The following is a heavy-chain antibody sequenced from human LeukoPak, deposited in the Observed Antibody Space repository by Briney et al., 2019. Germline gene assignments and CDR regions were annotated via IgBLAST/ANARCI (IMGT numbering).Heavy chain of an antibody. CDR2: INHSGST. Sequence: SETLSLTCAVYGGSFSGYYWSWIRQPPGKGLEWIGEINHSGSTNYNPSLKSRVTISVDTSKNQFSLKLSSVTAADTAVYYCARKGYIAAVPAAVWFDPWGQGTLVTVSS. J-gene: IGHJ5*02. CDR1: GGSFSGYY. V-gene: IGHV4-34*01. CDR3: ARKGYIAAVPAAVWFDP. D-gene: IGHD2-2*01.